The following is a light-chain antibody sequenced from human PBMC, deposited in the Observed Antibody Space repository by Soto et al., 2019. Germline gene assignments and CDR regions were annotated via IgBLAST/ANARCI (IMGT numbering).Light chain of an antibody. V-gene: IGKV1-39*01. CDR2: AAS. J-gene: IGKJ4*01. Sequence: DVHLTQSPASLSASVGDTVTITCRASQAINSHLNWYQHKPGGAPQLLIYAASNLQGAVPSRFSGSGSWTDFTLTISSLQREDAATYYCQQSYIVPLTFGGGTKVKI. CDR1: QAINSH. CDR3: QQSYIVPLT.